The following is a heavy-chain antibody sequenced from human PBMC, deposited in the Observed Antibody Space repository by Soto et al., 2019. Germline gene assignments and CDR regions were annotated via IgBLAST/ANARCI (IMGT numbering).Heavy chain of an antibody. CDR3: ARDDYYDSSGYFPGFGY. Sequence: QVQLVESGGGVVQPGRSLRLSCAASGFTFSSYGMHWVRQAPGTGLELVAVIWYAGSNKYYADSVKGRFTISRDNSKNTLYLQMTSLRAEHTAVYYCARDDYYDSSGYFPGFGYWGQGTLVTVSS. D-gene: IGHD3-22*01. CDR1: GFTFSSYG. V-gene: IGHV3-33*01. CDR2: IWYAGSNK. J-gene: IGHJ4*02.